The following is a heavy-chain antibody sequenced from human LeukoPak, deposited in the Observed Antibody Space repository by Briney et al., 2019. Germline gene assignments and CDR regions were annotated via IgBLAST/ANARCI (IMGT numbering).Heavy chain of an antibody. CDR3: ARERIQPAPEASDI. CDR1: GFTFSSYS. D-gene: IGHD5-18*01. CDR2: ISGGTSII. Sequence: GGSLRLSCAASGFTFSSYSMNWVRQAPGKGLEWVSYISGGTSIIYYTDSVKGRFTISRDNAKNSLYLQMNSLRAEDTAVYYCARERIQPAPEASDIWGQGTMVTVSS. V-gene: IGHV3-48*01. J-gene: IGHJ3*02.